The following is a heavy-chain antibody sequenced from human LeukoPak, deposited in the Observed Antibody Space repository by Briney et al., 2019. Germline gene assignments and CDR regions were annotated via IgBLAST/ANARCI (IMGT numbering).Heavy chain of an antibody. D-gene: IGHD1-26*01. CDR1: GFTFSSYA. Sequence: PGGSLRLSCAASGFTFSSYAMSWVRQAPGKGLEWVSAISGSDGSTYYADSVKGRFTISRDNSKNTLYLQMNSLRAEDTAVYYCAKDAVLRGSYYATAGWGQEPWSPSPQ. CDR2: ISGSDGST. V-gene: IGHV3-23*01. CDR3: AKDAVLRGSYYATAG. J-gene: IGHJ4*01.